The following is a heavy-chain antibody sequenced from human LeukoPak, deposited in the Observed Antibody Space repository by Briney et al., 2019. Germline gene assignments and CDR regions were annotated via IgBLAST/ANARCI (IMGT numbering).Heavy chain of an antibody. Sequence: GGSLRLSCAASGFTFSSYAMSWVRQAPGKGLEWVSAISGSGGSTYYADSVKGRFTISRDNSKNTLYLQMNSLRAEDTAVYYCAKDLLQCGGSCMYYFDYWGQGTLVTVSS. CDR2: ISGSGGST. V-gene: IGHV3-23*01. J-gene: IGHJ4*02. CDR1: GFTFSSYA. D-gene: IGHD2-15*01. CDR3: AKDLLQCGGSCMYYFDY.